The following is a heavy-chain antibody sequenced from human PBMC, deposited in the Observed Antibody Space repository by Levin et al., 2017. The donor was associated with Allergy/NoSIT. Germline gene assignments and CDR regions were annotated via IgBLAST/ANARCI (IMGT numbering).Heavy chain of an antibody. CDR1: GFTFSNSA. CDR2: ISDDGSSE. J-gene: IGHJ4*02. D-gene: IGHD1-1*01. Sequence: GGSLRLSCAASGFTFSNSAMHWVRQAPGKGLEWVGVISDDGSSEFYIDSVKGRFTISRDNSKNRLYLQMDSLRAEDTALYYCVREIAEEGTWGQGTLVIVSS. V-gene: IGHV3-30-3*01. CDR3: VREIAEEGT.